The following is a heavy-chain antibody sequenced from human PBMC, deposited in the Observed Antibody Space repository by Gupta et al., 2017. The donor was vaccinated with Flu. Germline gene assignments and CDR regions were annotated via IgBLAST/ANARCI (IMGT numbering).Heavy chain of an antibody. CDR3: ARWDRGMCDH. D-gene: IGHD1-26*01. CDR2: TRNKGQRYIT. V-gene: IGHV3-72*01. CDR1: GFTFSDYY. J-gene: IGHJ4*02. Sequence: EVQLVESGGGLVQPGGSLRLSCATSGFTFSDYYMDWVRQAPGKGLEWVGRTRNKGQRYITEYAASVKDRFIISRDDSKSSMYLQMNSLKTEDTAVYYCARWDRGMCDHWGQGTLVTVSS.